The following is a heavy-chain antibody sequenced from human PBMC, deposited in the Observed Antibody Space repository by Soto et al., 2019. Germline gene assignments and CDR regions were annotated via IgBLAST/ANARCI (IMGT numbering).Heavy chain of an antibody. CDR3: ARDVNHYGMDV. Sequence: QVQLQESGPGLVKPSETLSLTCTVSGGSVSSGSYYWSWIRQPPGKGLEWIGYIYYSGSTNYNPSLKSRVPISVDTSKNQFSLKLSSVTAADTAVYYCARDVNHYGMDVWGQGTTVTVSS. V-gene: IGHV4-61*01. CDR1: GGSVSSGSYY. J-gene: IGHJ6*02. CDR2: IYYSGST.